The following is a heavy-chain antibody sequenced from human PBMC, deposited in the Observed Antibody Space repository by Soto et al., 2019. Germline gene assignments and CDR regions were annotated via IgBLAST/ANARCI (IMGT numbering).Heavy chain of an antibody. CDR1: GFTFSSYG. CDR3: ARERAIAAAVYYYYYYGMDV. J-gene: IGHJ6*02. CDR2: IWYDGSNK. V-gene: IGHV3-33*01. D-gene: IGHD6-13*01. Sequence: PGGSLRLSCAASGFTFSSYGMHWVRQAPGKGLEWVAVIWYDGSNKYYADSVKGRFTISRDNSKNTLYLQMNSLRAEDTAVYYCARERAIAAAVYYYYYYGMDVWGQGTTVTVSS.